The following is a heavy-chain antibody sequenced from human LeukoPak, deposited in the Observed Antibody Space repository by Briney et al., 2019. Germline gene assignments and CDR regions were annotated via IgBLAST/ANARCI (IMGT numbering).Heavy chain of an antibody. CDR1: GGTFSSYA. D-gene: IGHD3-9*01. CDR3: AREWWGYDVLTGDNWFDP. Sequence: SVKVSCKASGGTFSSYAISWVRQAPGQGLEWMGRIIPILGIANYAQKFQGRVTITADKSTSTAYMELSSLRSEDTAVYYCAREWWGYDVLTGDNWFDPWGQGTLVTVSS. V-gene: IGHV1-69*04. CDR2: IIPILGIA. J-gene: IGHJ5*02.